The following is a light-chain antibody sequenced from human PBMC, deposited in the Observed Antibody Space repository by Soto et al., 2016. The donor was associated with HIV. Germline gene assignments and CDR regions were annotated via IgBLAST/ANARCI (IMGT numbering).Light chain of an antibody. Sequence: DIQMTQSPSAMSASVGDRVTITCRASQGISSYLVWFQQKPGKAPKRLIYAASTLQSGVPSRFSGSGSGTEFTLTINSLQPEDFATYYCQQFGNKPYTFGQGTMLEIK. CDR2: AAS. CDR1: QGISSY. J-gene: IGKJ2*01. V-gene: IGKV1-17*03. CDR3: QQFGNKPYT.